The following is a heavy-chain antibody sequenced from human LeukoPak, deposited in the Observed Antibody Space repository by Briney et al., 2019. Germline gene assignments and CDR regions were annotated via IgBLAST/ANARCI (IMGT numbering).Heavy chain of an antibody. CDR2: ISWNSGSI. J-gene: IGHJ4*02. Sequence: GRSLRLSCAASGFTFDEYAMHRVRQAPGKGLEWVSGISWNSGSIGYADSVKGRFTISRDNAKNSLYLQMNSLRAEDTALYYCAKDKYSSSWYYFDYWGQETLVTVSS. CDR3: AKDKYSSSWYYFDY. V-gene: IGHV3-9*01. D-gene: IGHD6-13*01. CDR1: GFTFDEYA.